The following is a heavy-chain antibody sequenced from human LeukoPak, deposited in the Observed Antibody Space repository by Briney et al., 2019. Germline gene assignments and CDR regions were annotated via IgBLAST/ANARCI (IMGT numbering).Heavy chain of an antibody. J-gene: IGHJ4*02. CDR3: ARQFASGSYNF. CDR1: GVTISRSSDY. Sequence: SETLSLTCTASGVTISRSSDYWGWIRQPPGKGLEWIGNVYYSGTTYYNPSLKSRVTISVDTSKNQVSLKPSSVTAADTAVYYCARQFASGSYNFWGQGTLVTVSS. V-gene: IGHV4-39*01. CDR2: VYYSGTT. D-gene: IGHD3-10*01.